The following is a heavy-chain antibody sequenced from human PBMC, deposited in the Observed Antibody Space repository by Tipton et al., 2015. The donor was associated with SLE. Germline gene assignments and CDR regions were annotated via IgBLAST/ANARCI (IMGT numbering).Heavy chain of an antibody. CDR3: ARDDCDRATCLSVEDYNWFDP. J-gene: IGHJ5*02. CDR2: VNPNTGGT. CDR1: GYTFTDYY. V-gene: IGHV1-2*02. D-gene: IGHD2-2*01. Sequence: RLVQSGAEVKNPGASVKVSCEASGYTFTDYYIHWVRQAPGQGLEWMGWVNPNTGGTTYAHKFQGRVAMTRDTSIHTAYMELSSLMSDDTAVYHCARDDCDRATCLSVEDYNWFDPWGQGTLVTVSS.